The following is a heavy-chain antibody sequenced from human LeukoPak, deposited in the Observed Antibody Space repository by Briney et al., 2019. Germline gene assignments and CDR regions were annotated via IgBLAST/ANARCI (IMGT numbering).Heavy chain of an antibody. J-gene: IGHJ6*02. V-gene: IGHV3-30*18. CDR3: AKDRGSSQALYYYYGMDV. Sequence: PGGSLRLSCAASGFTFSSYGMHWVRQAPGKGLEWVAVISYDGSNKYYADSVKGRFTISRDNSKNTLYLQMNSLRAEDTAVYYCAKDRGSSQALYYYYGMDVWGQGTTVTVSS. CDR1: GFTFSSYG. CDR2: ISYDGSNK. D-gene: IGHD6-13*01.